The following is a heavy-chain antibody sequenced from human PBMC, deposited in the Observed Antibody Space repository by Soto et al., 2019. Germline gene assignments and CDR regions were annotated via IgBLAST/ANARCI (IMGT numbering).Heavy chain of an antibody. CDR2: ISGSGGSA. CDR1: GFTFSTYA. Sequence: EVQLLESGGGLVQPGRSLRLSCAASGFTFSTYAMSWVRQAPGKGLEWVSGISGSGGSAHYADSVKGRFTISRDNSKNTLYLQMNSLRAEDTAVYYCAGSSGWYRAFDIWGQGTMVTVSS. CDR3: AGSSGWYRAFDI. V-gene: IGHV3-23*01. D-gene: IGHD6-19*01. J-gene: IGHJ3*02.